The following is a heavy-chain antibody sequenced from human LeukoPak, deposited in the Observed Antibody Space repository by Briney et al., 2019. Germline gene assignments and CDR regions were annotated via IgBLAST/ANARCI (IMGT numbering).Heavy chain of an antibody. CDR1: GFSFSTYG. Sequence: GGSLTLACPASGFSFSTYGMNWVRQAPGKGLGWVSSIRSSSSYICDADSVKGRFTISRDNAKTSLYLQLNSLSAEYTDVYYCARVGCSSTSCYDFDYGGQATLLTV. CDR2: IRSSSSYI. J-gene: IGHJ4*02. V-gene: IGHV3-21*01. CDR3: ARVGCSSTSCYDFDY. D-gene: IGHD2-2*01.